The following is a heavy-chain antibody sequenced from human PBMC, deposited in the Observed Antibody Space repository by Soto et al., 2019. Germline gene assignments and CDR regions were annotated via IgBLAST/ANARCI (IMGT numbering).Heavy chain of an antibody. CDR1: GGSFSGYY. Sequence: ETLSLTCAVYGGSFSGYYWSWIRQPPGKGLEWIGEINHSGSTNYNPSLKSRVTISVDTSKNQFSLKLSSVTAADTAVYYCARRYNSSGWYVDYWGQGTLVTVSS. V-gene: IGHV4-34*01. CDR3: ARRYNSSGWYVDY. CDR2: INHSGST. D-gene: IGHD6-19*01. J-gene: IGHJ4*02.